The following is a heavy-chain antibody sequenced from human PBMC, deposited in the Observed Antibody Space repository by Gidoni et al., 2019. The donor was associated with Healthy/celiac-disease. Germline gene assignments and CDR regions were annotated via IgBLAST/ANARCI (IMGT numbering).Heavy chain of an antibody. CDR2: ISRNSGSI. V-gene: IGHV3-9*01. CDR1: GFTFDDYA. CDR3: AKDRTHIAVAKFDY. J-gene: IGHJ4*02. Sequence: EVQLVESGGGMVQPGRSLRLSCAASGFTFDDYAMHWVRHAPGKGLEWVSGISRNSGSIGYADSVKGRFTISRDNAKNSLYLQMNSLRAEDTALYYCAKDRTHIAVAKFDYWGQGTLDTVSS. D-gene: IGHD6-19*01.